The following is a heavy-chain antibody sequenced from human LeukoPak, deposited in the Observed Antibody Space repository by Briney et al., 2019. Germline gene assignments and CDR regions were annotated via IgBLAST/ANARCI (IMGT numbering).Heavy chain of an antibody. CDR2: INHSGST. CDR3: ARGSDPNSYYYYMDV. Sequence: SETLSLTCAVYGGSFSGYYWSWIRQPPGKGLEWIGEINHSGSTNYNPSLESRVTISVDTSKNQFSLKLSSVTAADTAVYYCARGSDPNSYYYYMDVWGKGTTVTVSS. D-gene: IGHD1-1*01. V-gene: IGHV4-34*01. CDR1: GGSFSGYY. J-gene: IGHJ6*03.